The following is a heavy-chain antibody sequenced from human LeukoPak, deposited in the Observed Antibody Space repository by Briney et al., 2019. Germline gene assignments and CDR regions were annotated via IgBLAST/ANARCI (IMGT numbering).Heavy chain of an antibody. Sequence: QSGGSLRLSCAASGFTFSYYQMNWVRQAPGKGLVWVSFISGSGDRLHYADSVKGRLTISRDNAKNSLCLQLNSLRVEDTAVYYCTRNGDGHFDYWGQGTLVTVSS. D-gene: IGHD7-27*01. J-gene: IGHJ4*02. V-gene: IGHV3-48*03. CDR3: TRNGDGHFDY. CDR2: ISGSGDRL. CDR1: GFTFSYYQ.